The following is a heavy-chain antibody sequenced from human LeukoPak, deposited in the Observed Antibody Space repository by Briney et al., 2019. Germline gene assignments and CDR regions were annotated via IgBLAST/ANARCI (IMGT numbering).Heavy chain of an antibody. Sequence: ETLSLTCTVSGGSISSSSYYWGWIRQPPGKGLEWIGSIYYSGSTYYNPSLKSRVTISVDTSKNQFSLKLSSVTAADTAVYYCARVVAAEYFDYWGQGTLVTVSS. CDR2: IYYSGST. CDR1: GGSISSSSYY. V-gene: IGHV4-39*07. CDR3: ARVVAAEYFDY. J-gene: IGHJ4*02. D-gene: IGHD6-13*01.